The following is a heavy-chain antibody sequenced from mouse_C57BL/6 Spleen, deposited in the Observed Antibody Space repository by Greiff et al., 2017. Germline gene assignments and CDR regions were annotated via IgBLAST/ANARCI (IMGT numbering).Heavy chain of an antibody. V-gene: IGHV1-52*01. CDR3: AKFRTGTGFDY. CDR1: GYTFTSYW. CDR2: IDPSDSET. J-gene: IGHJ2*01. D-gene: IGHD4-1*01. Sequence: VKLQQPGAELVRPGSSVKLSCKASGYTFTSYWMHWVKQRPIQGLEWIGNIDPSDSETHYTQKFKDKATLTVDKSSSTAYMQLSSLTSEDSAVYYCAKFRTGTGFDYWGQGTTLTVSS.